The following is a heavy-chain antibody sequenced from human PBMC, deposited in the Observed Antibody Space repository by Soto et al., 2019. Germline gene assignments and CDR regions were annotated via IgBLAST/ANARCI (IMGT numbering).Heavy chain of an antibody. CDR3: ARDIGLRSTVPYWYFDL. V-gene: IGHV1-18*01. D-gene: IGHD4-17*01. CDR2: ISAYNGNT. J-gene: IGHJ2*01. Sequence: QVQLVQSGAEVKKPGASVKVSCKASGYTFTSYGIRWVRQAPGQGLERMGWISAYNGNTNYAQKLKGRVTMTTDTTTSTAYMERRSLRSDDTAVYYCARDIGLRSTVPYWYFDLWGRGTRVTVSA. CDR1: GYTFTSYG.